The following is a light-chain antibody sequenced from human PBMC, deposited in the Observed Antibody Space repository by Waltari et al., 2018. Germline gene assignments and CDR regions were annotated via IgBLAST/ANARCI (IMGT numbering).Light chain of an antibody. J-gene: IGKJ2*01. Sequence: EIVLTQSPATLSLSPGETATLSCRASQSVGTYLAWYQQKPGQAPRLLIYDASNRATGIPARFRGSGSGTDFTLTISSLEAEDSAVYYCQQRSSWTPHTFGQGARLEIK. CDR3: QQRSSWTPHT. V-gene: IGKV3-11*01. CDR2: DAS. CDR1: QSVGTY.